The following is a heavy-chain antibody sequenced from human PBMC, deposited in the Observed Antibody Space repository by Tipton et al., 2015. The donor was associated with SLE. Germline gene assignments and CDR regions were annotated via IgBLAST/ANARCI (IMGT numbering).Heavy chain of an antibody. J-gene: IGHJ4*02. CDR1: GGSISSGSYY. CDR3: ARDYSSGWYFNY. Sequence: TLSLTCTVSGGSISSGSYYWSWIRQPAGKGLEWIGRIYTSGSTNYNPSLKSRVTISVDTSKNQFSLKLSSVTAADTAMYYCARDYSSGWYFNYWGQGTLVTVSS. CDR2: IYTSGST. D-gene: IGHD6-19*01. V-gene: IGHV4-61*02.